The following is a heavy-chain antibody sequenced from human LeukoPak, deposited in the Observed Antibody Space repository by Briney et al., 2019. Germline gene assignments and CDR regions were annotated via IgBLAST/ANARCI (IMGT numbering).Heavy chain of an antibody. CDR1: GYTFTSYD. J-gene: IGHJ3*02. Sequence: SVKVSCKASGYTFTSYDINWVRQAPGQGLEWMGRIIPILGIANYAQKFQGRVTITADKSTSTAYMELSSLRSEDTAVYYCARGGYCTNGVCSGDAFDIWGQGTMVTVSS. D-gene: IGHD2-8*01. CDR2: IIPILGIA. CDR3: ARGGYCTNGVCSGDAFDI. V-gene: IGHV1-69*04.